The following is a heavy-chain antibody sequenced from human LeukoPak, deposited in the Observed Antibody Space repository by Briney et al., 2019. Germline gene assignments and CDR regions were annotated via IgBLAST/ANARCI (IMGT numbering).Heavy chain of an antibody. Sequence: GASVKVSCKASGYTFTSYDINWVRQATGQGLEWMGWMNPNSGNTGYAQKFQGRVTMTRNTSISTAYMELSSLRSEDTAVYYCAREATPIRFGDSHYYYYMDVWGKGTTVTISS. J-gene: IGHJ6*03. CDR2: MNPNSGNT. CDR1: GYTFTSYD. CDR3: AREATPIRFGDSHYYYYMDV. V-gene: IGHV1-8*01. D-gene: IGHD3-10*01.